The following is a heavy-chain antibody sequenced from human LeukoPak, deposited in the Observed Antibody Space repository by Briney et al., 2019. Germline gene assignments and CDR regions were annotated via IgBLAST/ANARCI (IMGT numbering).Heavy chain of an antibody. CDR2: IKSKTDGGTT. CDR3: ITFSMIVVVITD. CDR1: GFTFSNVW. Sequence: GGSLRLSCAASGFTFSNVWMSWVRQAPGKGLEWVGRIKSKTDGGTTDYAAPVKGRFTISRDDSKNTLYLQMNSLKTEDTAVYYCITFSMIVVVITDWGQGTLVTVSS. V-gene: IGHV3-15*01. J-gene: IGHJ4*02. D-gene: IGHD3-22*01.